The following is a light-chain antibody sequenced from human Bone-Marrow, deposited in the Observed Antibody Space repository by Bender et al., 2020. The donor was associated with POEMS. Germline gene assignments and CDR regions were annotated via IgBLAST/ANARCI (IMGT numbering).Light chain of an antibody. CDR3: SSYTRSATLV. V-gene: IGLV2-14*03. Sequence: QSALTQPASVSGSPGQSITITCTGTSSDVGGYKYVSWYQQHPGKAPKLLIYDVSDRPSGVSSRFSGYKSGNTASLTISGLQTEDEADYYCSSYTRSATLVFGTGTKVTVL. CDR2: DVS. J-gene: IGLJ1*01. CDR1: SSDVGGYKY.